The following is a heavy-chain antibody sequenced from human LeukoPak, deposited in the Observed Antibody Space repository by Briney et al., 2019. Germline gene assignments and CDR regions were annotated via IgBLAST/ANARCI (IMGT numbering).Heavy chain of an antibody. CDR2: IRYDGSNK. J-gene: IGHJ4*02. CDR3: AKDQTYCGGDCYSWVDY. Sequence: GGSLRLSCAASGFTFSNYGMHWVRQAPGKGLEWVTFIRYDGSNKYYVDSVKGRFTISRDNSKNTLYLQMNSLRVEDTAVYYCAKDQTYCGGDCYSWVDYWGQGTLVTVSS. D-gene: IGHD2-21*01. CDR1: GFTFSNYG. V-gene: IGHV3-30*02.